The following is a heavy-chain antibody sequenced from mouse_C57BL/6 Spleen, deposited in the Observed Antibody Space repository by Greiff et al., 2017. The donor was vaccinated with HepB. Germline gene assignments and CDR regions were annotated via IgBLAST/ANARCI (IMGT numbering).Heavy chain of an antibody. CDR2: INPGSGGT. Sequence: QLKESGAELVRPGTSVKVSCKASGYAFTNYLIEWVKQRPGQGLEWIGVINPGSGGTNYNEKFKGKATLTADKSSSTAYMQLSSLTSEDSAVYFCARWNKDYGSSYAMDYWGQGTSVTVSS. CDR3: ARWNKDYGSSYAMDY. CDR1: GYAFTNYL. D-gene: IGHD1-1*01. J-gene: IGHJ4*01. V-gene: IGHV1-54*01.